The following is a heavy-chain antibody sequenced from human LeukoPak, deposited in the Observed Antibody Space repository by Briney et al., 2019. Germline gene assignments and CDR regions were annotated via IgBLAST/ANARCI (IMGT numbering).Heavy chain of an antibody. V-gene: IGHV4-39*01. D-gene: IGHD3-10*01. Sequence: QSSETLSLTCTVSGGSISSSSYYWGWIRQPPGKGLEWIGSIYYSGSTYYNPSLKSRVTISVDTSKNQFSLKLSSVTAADTAVYYCARAMVRGVIDYWGQGTLVTVSS. J-gene: IGHJ4*02. CDR2: IYYSGST. CDR3: ARAMVRGVIDY. CDR1: GGSISSSSYY.